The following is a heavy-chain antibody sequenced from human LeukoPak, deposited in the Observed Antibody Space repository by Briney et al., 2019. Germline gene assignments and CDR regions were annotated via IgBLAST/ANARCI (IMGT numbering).Heavy chain of an antibody. J-gene: IGHJ5*02. CDR1: GFTFSRSG. Sequence: GGSLRLSCVASGFTFSRSGINWVRQAPGKGLEWVAIISSDGINKYYADSVKGRFTISRDNSNNILYLQLNSLRPEDTAVYYCVKGDGLSTWFDPWGQGTLVTVSS. CDR2: ISSDGINK. CDR3: VKGDGLSTWFDP. V-gene: IGHV3-30*18.